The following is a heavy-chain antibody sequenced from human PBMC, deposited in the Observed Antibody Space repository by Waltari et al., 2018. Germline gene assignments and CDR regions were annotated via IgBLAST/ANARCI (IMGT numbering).Heavy chain of an antibody. CDR1: GFTFSSYA. V-gene: IGHV3-64D*08. CDR2: IRSDGDIT. J-gene: IGHJ6*02. CDR3: VRARLSGHYTSAGYYYGMDV. D-gene: IGHD3-3*01. Sequence: EVQLVVSGGDLVQPGGSLRPSCSASGFTFSSYAMHWVRQAPGKGLEYVSGIRSDGDITWYADSVKGRFTVSRDNSKNTLYLQMSSLRPEDTAVYYCVRARLSGHYTSAGYYYGMDVWGQGT.